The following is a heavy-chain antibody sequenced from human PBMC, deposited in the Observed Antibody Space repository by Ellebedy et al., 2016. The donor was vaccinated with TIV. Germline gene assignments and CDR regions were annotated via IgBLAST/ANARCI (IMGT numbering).Heavy chain of an antibody. D-gene: IGHD2/OR15-2a*01. CDR1: GFTFSDYW. Sequence: PGGSLRLSCAASGFTFSDYWMSWVRQAPGKGLEWVGRIKSKTDGGTTDYAAPVKGRFTISRDDSKNTLYLQMNSLKTEDTAVYYCTVVTFFSLAPDAFDIWGQGTMVTVSS. CDR3: TVVTFFSLAPDAFDI. J-gene: IGHJ3*02. CDR2: IKSKTDGGTT. V-gene: IGHV3-15*01.